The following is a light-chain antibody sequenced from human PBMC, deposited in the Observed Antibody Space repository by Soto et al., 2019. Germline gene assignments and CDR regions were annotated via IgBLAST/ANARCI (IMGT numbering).Light chain of an antibody. Sequence: QSVLTQPPSVSGAPGQRVTISCTGSSSNIGAGYDVHWYQQLPGTAPKLLISGSNNRPSGVPDRFSGSKSGTSASLAITGLQAEDEADYYCQSYDSSLSGFVVFGGVTKLTVL. J-gene: IGLJ2*01. CDR3: QSYDSSLSGFVV. V-gene: IGLV1-40*01. CDR1: SSNIGAGYD. CDR2: GSN.